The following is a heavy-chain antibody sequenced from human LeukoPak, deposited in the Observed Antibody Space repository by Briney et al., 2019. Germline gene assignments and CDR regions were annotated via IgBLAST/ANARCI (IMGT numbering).Heavy chain of an antibody. D-gene: IGHD6-25*01. CDR3: ARVSFSIAADY. CDR2: IYSGGST. Sequence: GGSLRLSCAASGFTVSSNYMSWVRQAPGKGLEWVSVIYSGGSTYYADSVKGRFTISRDNSKNTLYLQMNSLRAEDTAVYYCARVSFSIAADYWGQGTLVTVSS. CDR1: GFTVSSNY. V-gene: IGHV3-66*01. J-gene: IGHJ4*02.